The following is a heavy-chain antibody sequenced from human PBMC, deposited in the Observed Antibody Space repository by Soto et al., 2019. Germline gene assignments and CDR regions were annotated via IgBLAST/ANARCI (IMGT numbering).Heavy chain of an antibody. Sequence: EVQLVESGGGLAQPGGSLRLSCAASGFNLSGYAMDWVRQAPGKGLEYVSGISTNGVGTYYANSVQGRFTISRDNSKNTVYLQMGSLIPGEMAVYYCARRALPDCYSIDGGGKGDTLTVSS. CDR3: ARRALPDCYSIDG. CDR1: GFNLSGYA. V-gene: IGHV3-64*01. J-gene: IGHJ6*03. CDR2: ISTNGVGT.